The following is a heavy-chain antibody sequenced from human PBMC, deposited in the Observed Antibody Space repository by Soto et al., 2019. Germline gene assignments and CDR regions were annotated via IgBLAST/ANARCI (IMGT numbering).Heavy chain of an antibody. J-gene: IGHJ4*02. D-gene: IGHD4-4*01. V-gene: IGHV3-23*01. CDR3: AIERPTTTAFDY. Sequence: GGSLRLSCAASGFTLSRDGMSWVRQAPGKGLEWVSLITDNGRSTYYADSVKGRFTISRDNTKNTLFLQMNSLRAEDTAVYYCAIERPTTTAFDYWGQGALVTVSS. CDR1: GFTLSRDG. CDR2: ITDNGRST.